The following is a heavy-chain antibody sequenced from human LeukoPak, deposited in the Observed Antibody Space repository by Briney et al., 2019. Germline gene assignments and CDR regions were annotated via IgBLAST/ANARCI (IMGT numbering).Heavy chain of an antibody. CDR3: AKSSSGYLFDC. Sequence: GRSLRLSCAASGFTFSSYGMHWVRQAPGKGLEWVAVISYDGSNKYYADSVKGRFTISRDNSKNTLYLQMNSLRAEDTSMYYCAKSSSGYLFDCCGQGTLVTVYS. J-gene: IGHJ5*01. V-gene: IGHV3-30*18. CDR2: ISYDGSNK. D-gene: IGHD3-22*01. CDR1: GFTFSSYG.